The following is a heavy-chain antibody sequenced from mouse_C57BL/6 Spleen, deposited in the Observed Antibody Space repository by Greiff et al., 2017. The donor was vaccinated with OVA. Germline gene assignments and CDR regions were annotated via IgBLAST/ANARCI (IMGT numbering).Heavy chain of an antibody. J-gene: IGHJ2*01. CDR1: GFTFSDYG. CDR3: ARRDYGSSDY. CDR2: ISSGSSTI. Sequence: EVKLMESGGGLVKPGGSLKLSCAASGFTFSDYGMHWVRQAPEKGLEWVAYISSGSSTIYYADTVKGRFTISRDNAKNTLFLQMTSLRSEDTAVDYYARRDYGSSDYWGQGTTLTVSS. D-gene: IGHD1-1*01. V-gene: IGHV5-17*01.